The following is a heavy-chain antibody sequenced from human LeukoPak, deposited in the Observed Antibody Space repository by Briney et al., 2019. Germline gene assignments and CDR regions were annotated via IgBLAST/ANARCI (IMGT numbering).Heavy chain of an antibody. V-gene: IGHV3-30-3*01. Sequence: GGSLRLSCAASGFTFSNYAMHWVRQAPGKGLEWVAVISYDGSNKYYADSVKGRFTISRDNSKNTLYLQMNSLRAEDTAVYYCAELGITMIAGVWGKGTTVTISS. CDR2: ISYDGSNK. D-gene: IGHD3-22*01. CDR3: AELGITMIAGV. CDR1: GFTFSNYA. J-gene: IGHJ6*04.